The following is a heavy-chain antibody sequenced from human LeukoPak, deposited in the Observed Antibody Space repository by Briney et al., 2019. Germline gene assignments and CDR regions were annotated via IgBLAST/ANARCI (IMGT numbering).Heavy chain of an antibody. CDR3: ARGDIVLIVSDD. CDR1: GYTFTGYY. Sequence: ASVKVSFKASGYTFTGYYRHWVRQAPGHGLEWMGWINPNSGGTNYAQKFQGRVTMTRDTSISTAYMELSRLRSDDTAVYYCARGDIVLIVSDDWGQGTLVTVSS. J-gene: IGHJ4*02. CDR2: INPNSGGT. V-gene: IGHV1-2*02. D-gene: IGHD2-8*01.